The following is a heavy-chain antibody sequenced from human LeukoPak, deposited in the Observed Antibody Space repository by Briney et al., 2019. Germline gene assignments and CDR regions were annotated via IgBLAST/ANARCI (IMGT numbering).Heavy chain of an antibody. V-gene: IGHV3-20*04. J-gene: IGHJ4*02. Sequence: GGSLRLSCAASGFTFSSYWMSWVRQAPGKGLEWVSGINWNGGSTGYADSVKGRFAISRDNAKNFLYLQMNSLRAEDTALYYCARVTYDYVWGSYQGFKPYYFDYWGQGTLVTVSS. D-gene: IGHD3-16*02. CDR3: ARVTYDYVWGSYQGFKPYYFDY. CDR1: GFTFSSYW. CDR2: INWNGGST.